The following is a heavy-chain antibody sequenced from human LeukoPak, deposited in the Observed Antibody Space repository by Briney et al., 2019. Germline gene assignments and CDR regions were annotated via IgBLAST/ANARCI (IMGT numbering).Heavy chain of an antibody. CDR3: AREVWSSGFVGSDY. CDR2: IYTSGST. CDR1: GGSISSGSYY. J-gene: IGHJ4*02. D-gene: IGHD3-22*01. Sequence: SQTLSLTCTVSGGSISSGSYYWSWIRQPAGKGLDWIGCIYTSGSTNYNPSLKSRVTISVDTSKNQFSLKLSSVTAADTAVYYCAREVWSSGFVGSDYWGQGTLVTVSS. V-gene: IGHV4-61*02.